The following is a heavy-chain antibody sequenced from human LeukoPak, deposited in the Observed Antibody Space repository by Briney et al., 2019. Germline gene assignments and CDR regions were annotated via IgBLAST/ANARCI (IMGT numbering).Heavy chain of an antibody. V-gene: IGHV1-69*05. CDR2: IIPIFGTA. CDR1: GGTFSSYA. D-gene: IGHD2-2*01. J-gene: IGHJ5*02. CDR3: ARYAENYCSSTSCYPRWFDP. Sequence: SVKVSCKASGGTFSSYAISWVRQAPGQGLEWMGGIIPIFGTANYAQKFEGRVTITTDESTSTAYMELSSLRSEDTAVYYCARYAENYCSSTSCYPRWFDPWGQGTLVTVSS.